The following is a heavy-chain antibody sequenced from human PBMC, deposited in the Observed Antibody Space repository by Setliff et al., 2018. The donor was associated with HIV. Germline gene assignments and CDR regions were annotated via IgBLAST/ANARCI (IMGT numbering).Heavy chain of an antibody. CDR2: VYSSGDT. CDR1: GASISSQY. J-gene: IGHJ2*01. V-gene: IGHV4-4*07. Sequence: SETLSLTCIVSGASISSQYWSWIRQPAGKGLEWIGRVYSSGDTNYNPSFKSRVTMSVDTSKNQFSLNLNSVTAADTATYYCSRGPPFDRWGRGTLVTVSS. CDR3: SRGPPFDR.